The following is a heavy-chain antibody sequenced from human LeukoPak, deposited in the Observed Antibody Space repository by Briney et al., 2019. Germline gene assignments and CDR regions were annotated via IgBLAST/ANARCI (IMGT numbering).Heavy chain of an antibody. J-gene: IGHJ6*03. CDR2: ISSSSSYI. D-gene: IGHD2-2*01. CDR3: AGVVPAADYYYYYIDV. Sequence: GGSLRLSCAASGFTFSSYSMNWVRQAPGKGLEWVSSISSSSSYIYYADSVKGRFTISRDNAKNSLYLQMNSLRAEDTAVYYCAGVVPAADYYYYYIDVWGKGTTVTVSS. CDR1: GFTFSSYS. V-gene: IGHV3-21*01.